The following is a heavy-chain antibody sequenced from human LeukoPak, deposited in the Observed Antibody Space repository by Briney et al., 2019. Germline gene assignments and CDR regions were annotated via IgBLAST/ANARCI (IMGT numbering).Heavy chain of an antibody. Sequence: PGGSLRLSCAASGFTFNTFAMSWVRQAPGKGLEWVSAISATGGAIYYADSVKGRFTISRDDSQKTLYLQMNSLRVEDTAIYYCAKRAPLERGYTYGGVFDYWGQGSLVTVSS. D-gene: IGHD5-18*01. V-gene: IGHV3-23*01. CDR3: AKRAPLERGYTYGGVFDY. J-gene: IGHJ4*02. CDR2: ISATGGAI. CDR1: GFTFNTFA.